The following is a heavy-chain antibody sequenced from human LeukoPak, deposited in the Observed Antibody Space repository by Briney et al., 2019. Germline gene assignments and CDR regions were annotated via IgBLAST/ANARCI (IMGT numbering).Heavy chain of an antibody. Sequence: VSGPTLVKPTQTLTLTCTFSGFSLSTSGVGVGWIRQPPGKALEWLALIYWDDDKRYGPSLKGRLTITKDTSKNQVVLTMTNMDPVDTATYYCAHTPYWHLAFDIWGQGTMVTVSS. CDR3: AHTPYWHLAFDI. V-gene: IGHV2-5*05. CDR1: GFSLSTSGVG. J-gene: IGHJ3*02. D-gene: IGHD3-3*02. CDR2: IYWDDDK.